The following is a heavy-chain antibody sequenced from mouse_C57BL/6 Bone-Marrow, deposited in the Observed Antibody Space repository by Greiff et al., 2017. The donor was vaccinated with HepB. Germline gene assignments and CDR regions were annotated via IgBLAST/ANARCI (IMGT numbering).Heavy chain of an antibody. J-gene: IGHJ4*01. CDR2: IYPGSGST. CDR1: GYTFTSYW. V-gene: IGHV1-55*01. CDR3: ARPTVVPYAMDY. Sequence: QVQLQQPGAELVKPGASVKMSCKASGYTFTSYWITWVKQRPGQGLEWIGDIYPGSGSTNYNEKFKSKATLTVDTSSSTAYMPLSSLTSEDSAVYYCARPTVVPYAMDYWGQGTSVTVSS. D-gene: IGHD1-1*01.